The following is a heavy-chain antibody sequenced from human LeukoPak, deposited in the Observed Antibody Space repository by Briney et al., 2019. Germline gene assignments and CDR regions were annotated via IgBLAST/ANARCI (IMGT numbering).Heavy chain of an antibody. D-gene: IGHD3-3*01. CDR1: GFTFSSYG. CDR3: AKTYYDFWSGSYLDY. J-gene: IGHJ4*02. CDR2: IRYDGSNK. Sequence: GGSLRLSCAASGFTFSSYGMHWVRQAPGKGLEWVAFIRYDGSNKYYADSVKGRFTISRDNSKNTLYLQMNSLRAEDTAVYYCAKTYYDFWSGSYLDYWGQGTLVTVSS. V-gene: IGHV3-30*02.